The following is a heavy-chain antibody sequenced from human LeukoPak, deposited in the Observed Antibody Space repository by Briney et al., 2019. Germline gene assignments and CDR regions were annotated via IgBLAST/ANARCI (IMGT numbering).Heavy chain of an antibody. J-gene: IGHJ4*02. CDR1: GGSISSSSYY. CDR2: IDYSGST. V-gene: IGHV4-39*01. D-gene: IGHD6-19*01. Sequence: PSETLSLTCTVSGGSISSSSYYWGWIRQPPGKGLEWIGSIDYSGSTYYNPYLKIRITISVDTYKNQFSMKLSSVTAADTAVYYCARHVFPSSGWYYIDYWGQGTLVTVSS. CDR3: ARHVFPSSGWYYIDY.